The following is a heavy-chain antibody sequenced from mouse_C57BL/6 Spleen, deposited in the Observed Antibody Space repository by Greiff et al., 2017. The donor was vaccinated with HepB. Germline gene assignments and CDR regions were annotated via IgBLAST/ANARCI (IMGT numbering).Heavy chain of an antibody. CDR3: ARQGGNYPYAMDY. Sequence: EVKVVESGGALVKPGGSLKLSCAASGFPFSSYGMSWVRRTPDKRLEWVATISSGGSYTYYPDSVKGRFTISRDNAKNTLYLQMSSLKSEDTAMYYCARQGGNYPYAMDYWGQGTSVTVSS. V-gene: IGHV5-6*01. CDR1: GFPFSSYG. J-gene: IGHJ4*01. CDR2: ISSGGSYT. D-gene: IGHD2-1*01.